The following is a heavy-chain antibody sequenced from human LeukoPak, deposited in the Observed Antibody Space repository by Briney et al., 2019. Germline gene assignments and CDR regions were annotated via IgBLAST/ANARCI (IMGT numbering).Heavy chain of an antibody. CDR3: ARAKDNSGRDGFDI. Sequence: GRSLRLSCAASGFTFSTYGIHWVRQAPGKGLEWVAVIWYDGSNKYYADFVKGRFTISRDNSKNTLYLQMNSLRAEDTAVYYCARAKDNSGRDGFDIWGQGTMVTVSS. V-gene: IGHV3-33*03. J-gene: IGHJ3*02. CDR2: IWYDGSNK. D-gene: IGHD6-19*01. CDR1: GFTFSTYG.